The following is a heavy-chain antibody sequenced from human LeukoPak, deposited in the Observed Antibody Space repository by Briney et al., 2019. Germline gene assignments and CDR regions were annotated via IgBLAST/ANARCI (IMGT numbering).Heavy chain of an antibody. Sequence: LVASVKVSCKASGYTFNHNYLHWVRQAPGQGLEWMGWINPNNPATHSSHKFQGRVTMTSDSSISTVYLEVNRLKPDDTAVYFCARATISYYYYGMDVWGQGTTVTVSS. V-gene: IGHV1-2*07. CDR3: ARATISYYYYGMDV. J-gene: IGHJ6*02. CDR2: INPNNPAT. D-gene: IGHD3-3*01. CDR1: GYTFNHNY.